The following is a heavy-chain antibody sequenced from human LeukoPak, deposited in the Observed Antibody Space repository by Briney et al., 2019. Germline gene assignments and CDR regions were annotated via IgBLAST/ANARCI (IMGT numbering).Heavy chain of an antibody. CDR1: GRSINHGGYY. D-gene: IGHD3-9*01. CDR2: LYYSGGT. Sequence: SHTLSLTCIVFGRSINHGGYYWSWSRQHPGKGLEWIGYLYYSGGTYYNPSPKSRVTISVDTSKNQFSLKLSSGTAADTAVYFCSRAGMYYDILTGYFISAFDIWGQGTMVTVSS. V-gene: IGHV4-31*03. J-gene: IGHJ3*02. CDR3: SRAGMYYDILTGYFISAFDI.